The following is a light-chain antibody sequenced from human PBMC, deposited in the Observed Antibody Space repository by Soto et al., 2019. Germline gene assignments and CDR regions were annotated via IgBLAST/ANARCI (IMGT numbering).Light chain of an antibody. J-gene: IGKJ2*01. V-gene: IGKV3-11*01. CDR2: DAS. CDR1: QSVSSY. CDR3: QRLSNWPPYT. Sequence: EIVLTQSPATLSLSPGERATLSCRASQSVSSYLAWYQQKPGQAPRLLIYDASNRATGIPARFSGSGSGTDFPPPIRSLEPEDFPVYSGQRLSNWPPYTFGRGPSWRSN.